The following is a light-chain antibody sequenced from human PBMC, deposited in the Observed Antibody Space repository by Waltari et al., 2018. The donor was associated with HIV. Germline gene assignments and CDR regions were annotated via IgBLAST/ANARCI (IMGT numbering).Light chain of an antibody. J-gene: IGKJ1*01. V-gene: IGKV3-20*01. CDR1: PISSSSY. CDR2: HAS. Sequence: DIVLAQFSGTLSLSHGERAMLSCRASPISSSSYLAWYQHKPGQAPRLVSYHASRRATGIPDRFSGGGSGTAFTLTISRLEPEDVAVYYCQQYGGSPGTFGQGTKVELK. CDR3: QQYGGSPGT.